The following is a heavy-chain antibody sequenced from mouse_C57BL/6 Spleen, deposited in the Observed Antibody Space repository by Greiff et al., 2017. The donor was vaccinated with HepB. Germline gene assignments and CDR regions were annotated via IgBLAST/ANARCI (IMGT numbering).Heavy chain of an antibody. CDR1: GYTFTDYE. D-gene: IGHD1-1*01. CDR3: TKVLYYGSNLYFDV. V-gene: IGHV1-15*01. Sequence: QVQLKQSGAELVRPGASVTLSCKASGYTFTDYEMHWVKQTPVHGLEWIGAIDPETGGTAYNQKFKGKAILTADKSSSTAYMELRSLTSEDSAVYYCTKVLYYGSNLYFDVWGTGTTVTVSS. CDR2: IDPETGGT. J-gene: IGHJ1*03.